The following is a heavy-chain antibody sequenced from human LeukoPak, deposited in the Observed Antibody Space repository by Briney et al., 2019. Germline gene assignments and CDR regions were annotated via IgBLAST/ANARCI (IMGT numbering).Heavy chain of an antibody. CDR1: GGSISSSNW. CDR3: ARGPTIAAATFDY. J-gene: IGHJ4*02. D-gene: IGHD6-13*01. V-gene: IGHV4-4*02. CDR2: IYHSGST. Sequence: SETLSLTCAVSGGSISSSNWWSWVRQPPGKGLEWIGEIYHSGSTNYNPSLKSRVTISVDKSKNQFSLKLSSVTAADTAVCYCARGPTIAAATFDYWGQGTLVTVSS.